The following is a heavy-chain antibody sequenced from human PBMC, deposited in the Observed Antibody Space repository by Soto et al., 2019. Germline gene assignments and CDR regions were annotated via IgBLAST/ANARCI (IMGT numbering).Heavy chain of an antibody. Sequence: ALVKVSCKASGYTFTSYYMHWVRQAPGQGLEWMGIINPSGGSTSYAQKFQGRVTMTRDTSTSTVYMELSSLRSEDTAVYYCARAYCSSTSCPTTGYYYYYYMDVWGKGTTVTVSS. CDR2: INPSGGST. CDR3: ARAYCSSTSCPTTGYYYYYYMDV. D-gene: IGHD2-2*01. V-gene: IGHV1-46*03. J-gene: IGHJ6*03. CDR1: GYTFTSYY.